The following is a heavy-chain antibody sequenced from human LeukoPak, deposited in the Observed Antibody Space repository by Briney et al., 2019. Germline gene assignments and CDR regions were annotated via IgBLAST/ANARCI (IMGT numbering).Heavy chain of an antibody. V-gene: IGHV3-21*01. J-gene: IGHJ4*02. CDR3: ARASSIAVHWGQGTLVTVSSGESSQPLSYFNSDWSADY. CDR1: GFTFSSYS. D-gene: IGHD6-6*01. Sequence: PGGSLRLSCAASGFTFSSYSMNWIRQAPGKGLEWVSSISSSSSYIYYADSVKGRFTISRDNAKNSLYLQMNSLRAEDTAVYYCARASSIAVHWGQGTLVTVSSGESSQPLSYFNSDWSADYWGQGTLVTVSS. CDR2: ISSSSSYI.